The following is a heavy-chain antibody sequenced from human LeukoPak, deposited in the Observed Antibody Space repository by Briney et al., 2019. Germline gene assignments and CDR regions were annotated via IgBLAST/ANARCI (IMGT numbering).Heavy chain of an antibody. Sequence: GGSLRLSCAASGFAFSYAWMGWVRQAPGKGLEWVSSISSSSSYIYYADSVKGRFTISRDNAKNSLYLQMNSLRAEDTAVYYCARDDSSVEVRGVIAYYYGMDVWGQGTTVTVSS. CDR3: ARDDSSVEVRGVIAYYYGMDV. CDR1: GFAFSYAW. D-gene: IGHD3-10*01. CDR2: ISSSSSYI. V-gene: IGHV3-21*01. J-gene: IGHJ6*02.